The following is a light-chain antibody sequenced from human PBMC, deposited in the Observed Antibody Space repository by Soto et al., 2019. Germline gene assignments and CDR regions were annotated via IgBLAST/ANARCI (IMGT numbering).Light chain of an antibody. CDR3: SSYTRSSTPV. CDR2: DVS. V-gene: IGLV2-14*01. J-gene: IGLJ1*01. Sequence: QSALTQPASVSGSPGQSITISCTGTSSDVGGYNYVSWYQQHPGKAPKLMIYDVSNRPSGVSNRFSGSKSGNTASLTISGLQAEDEADYYCSSYTRSSTPVFGTGTKLTVL. CDR1: SSDVGGYNY.